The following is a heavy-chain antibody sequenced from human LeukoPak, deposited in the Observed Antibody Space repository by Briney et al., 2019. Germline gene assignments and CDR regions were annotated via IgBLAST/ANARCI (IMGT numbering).Heavy chain of an antibody. CDR2: INHSGST. D-gene: IGHD5-18*01. Sequence: SETLSLTCAVYGGSFSGYYWSWIRQPPGKGLEWIGEINHSGSTNYNPSLKSRVTISVDTSKNQFSLKLSSVTAADTAVYYCARVEGQDTAPWGQGTLVTVSS. CDR3: ARVEGQDTAP. J-gene: IGHJ5*02. CDR1: GGSFSGYY. V-gene: IGHV4-34*01.